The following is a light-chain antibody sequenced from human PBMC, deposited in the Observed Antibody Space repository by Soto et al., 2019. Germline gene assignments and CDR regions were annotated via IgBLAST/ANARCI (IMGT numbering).Light chain of an antibody. CDR2: SNN. Sequence: QSVLTQPPSASGTPGQRVTISCSGSSSNIGSKTVNWYQQLPGTAPKLLIYSNNQRPSGVPDRFSGSKSGTSASLAISGLPSEDEAYYYCAAWDDSLNGVVFGGGTKLTVL. CDR3: AAWDDSLNGVV. J-gene: IGLJ2*01. V-gene: IGLV1-44*01. CDR1: SSNIGSKT.